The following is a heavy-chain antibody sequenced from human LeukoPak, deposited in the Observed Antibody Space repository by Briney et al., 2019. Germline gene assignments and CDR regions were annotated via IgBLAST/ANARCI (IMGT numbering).Heavy chain of an antibody. CDR2: INPSGGST. J-gene: IGHJ4*02. CDR3: ARDGNYDSSGYYHQLDY. V-gene: IGHV1-46*01. CDR1: GYTFTSYC. Sequence: ASVKVSCKASGYTFTSYCMHWVRQAPGQGLEWMGIINPSGGSTSYAQKFQGRVTMTRDMSTSTVYMELSSLRSEDTAVYYCARDGNYDSSGYYHQLDYWGQGTLVTVSS. D-gene: IGHD3-22*01.